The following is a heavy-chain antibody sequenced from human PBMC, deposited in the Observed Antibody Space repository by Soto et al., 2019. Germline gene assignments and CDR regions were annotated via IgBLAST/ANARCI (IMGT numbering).Heavy chain of an antibody. J-gene: IGHJ4*02. Sequence: WGSLRLSCAASGFTFDSYAMTWVRQAPGKGLEWVSSISGNGGRTFYADSVKGRFTISRDNYKNTLHLQMNSLRADDTAIYYCAKADRPYYEILTGPDYWGQGTRVTVSS. CDR1: GFTFDSYA. V-gene: IGHV3-23*01. D-gene: IGHD3-9*01. CDR2: ISGNGGRT. CDR3: AKADRPYYEILTGPDY.